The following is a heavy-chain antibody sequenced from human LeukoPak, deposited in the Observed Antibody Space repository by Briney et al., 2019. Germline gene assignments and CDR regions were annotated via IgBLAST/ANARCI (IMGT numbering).Heavy chain of an antibody. D-gene: IGHD3-3*01. CDR1: GFTVSADY. CDR2: IYSGGDT. J-gene: IGHJ4*02. CDR3: ARDRYSTIFGG. Sequence: GGSLRLSCAAFGFTVSADYMSWVRQAPGKGLEWVSIIYSGGDTYYADSVKGRFTISRDNSKNTSYLQMNSLRAEDTAVYYCARDRYSTIFGGWGQGTLVTVSS. V-gene: IGHV3-66*02.